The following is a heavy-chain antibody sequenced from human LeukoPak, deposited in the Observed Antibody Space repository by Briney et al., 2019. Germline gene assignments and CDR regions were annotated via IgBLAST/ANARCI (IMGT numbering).Heavy chain of an antibody. J-gene: IGHJ4*02. CDR1: GFTFSSYA. V-gene: IGHV3-23*01. D-gene: IGHD3-22*01. CDR3: EKGSYYDSSGSFYFDY. CDR2: ISGSGDNT. Sequence: PGGSLRLSCAASGFTFSSYAMRWVRQAPGKGLEWVSGISGSGDNTYYADSVKGRFTISRDNSKNTLYVQVNSLGTEDTAAYYCEKGSYYDSSGSFYFDYWGQGTLVTVSS.